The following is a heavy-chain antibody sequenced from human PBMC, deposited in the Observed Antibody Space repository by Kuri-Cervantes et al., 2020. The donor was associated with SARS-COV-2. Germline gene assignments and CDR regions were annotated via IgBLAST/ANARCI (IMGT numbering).Heavy chain of an antibody. CDR3: AKEAFQRASGSPRWWDYGMDV. D-gene: IGHD6-25*01. CDR1: GFTFSDYG. Sequence: GGSLRLSCVASGFTFSDYGLHWVRQAPGKGLEWVAVDGNEKNYADSVRGRFTISRDNSNNILYLEMTSLRSEDTAVYYCAKEAFQRASGSPRWWDYGMDVWGQGTTVTVSS. CDR2: DGNEK. J-gene: IGHJ6*02. V-gene: IGHV3-30*18.